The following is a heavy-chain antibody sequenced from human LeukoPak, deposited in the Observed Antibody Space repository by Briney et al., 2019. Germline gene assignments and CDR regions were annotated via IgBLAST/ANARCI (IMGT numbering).Heavy chain of an antibody. CDR2: IIPIFGTA. CDR3: ARHPYYYYSSAYLRHDAFDI. J-gene: IGHJ3*02. Sequence: SVKVSCKASGGTFSSYAISWVRQAPGQGLEWTGGIIPIFGTANYAQKFQGRVTITADESTTTAYMELGSLRSEDTAVYYCARHPYYYYSSAYLRHDAFDIWGQGTMVTVSS. V-gene: IGHV1-69*01. D-gene: IGHD3-22*01. CDR1: GGTFSSYA.